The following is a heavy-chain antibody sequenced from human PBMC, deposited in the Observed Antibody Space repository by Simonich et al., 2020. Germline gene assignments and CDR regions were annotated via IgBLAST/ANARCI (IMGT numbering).Heavy chain of an antibody. Sequence: EVQLVESGGGLVKPGGSLRLSCAASGFTFSSYSMNWVRQAPGKELEWVSSNSSSRSYIYSADSVKGRFTISRDNAKNSLYLQMNSLRAEDTAVYYCARARGDSSSWYFDYWGQGTLVTVSS. V-gene: IGHV3-21*01. CDR2: NSSSRSYI. CDR3: ARARGDSSSWYFDY. J-gene: IGHJ4*02. D-gene: IGHD6-13*01. CDR1: GFTFSSYS.